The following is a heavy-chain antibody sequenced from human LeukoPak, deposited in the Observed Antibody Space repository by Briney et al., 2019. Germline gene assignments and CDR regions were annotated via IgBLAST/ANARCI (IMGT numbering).Heavy chain of an antibody. V-gene: IGHV3-21*01. J-gene: IGHJ3*02. CDR3: ARGRGVVAARDDAFDI. CDR2: ISSSSSYI. Sequence: GGSLRLSCAASGFTFSNYNLNWVRQAPGKGLEWVSSISSSSSYIYYADSVKGRFTVSKDNAKNSLYLQMNSLRAEDTAVYYCARGRGVVAARDDAFDIWGQGTMVTVSS. CDR1: GFTFSNYN. D-gene: IGHD2-15*01.